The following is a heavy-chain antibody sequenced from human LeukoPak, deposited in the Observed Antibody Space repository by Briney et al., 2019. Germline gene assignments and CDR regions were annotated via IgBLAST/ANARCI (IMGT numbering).Heavy chain of an antibody. V-gene: IGHV4-59*01. CDR3: ARDSPGAPR. Sequence: SETLSLTCTVSGGPISTYYWSWIRQPPGKGLEWIGYIYYSGSTNYNPSLKSRVTVSVDTSKNQFSLKLGSVTAADTAVYYCARDSPGAPRWGQGTLVTVSS. CDR1: GGPISTYY. J-gene: IGHJ4*02. D-gene: IGHD1-1*01. CDR2: IYYSGST.